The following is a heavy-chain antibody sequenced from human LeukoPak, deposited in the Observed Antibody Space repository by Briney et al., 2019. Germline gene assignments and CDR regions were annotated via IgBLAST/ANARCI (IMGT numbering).Heavy chain of an antibody. D-gene: IGHD4-23*01. Sequence: GGSLRLSCAASGFTFSSYSMNWVRQAPGKGLEWVSYISSSSSTIYYADSVKGRFTISRDNAKNSLYLQMNSLRAEDTAVYYCARDGPIGDYGGNPRWGQGTLVTVSS. CDR3: ARDGPIGDYGGNPR. CDR1: GFTFSSYS. J-gene: IGHJ4*02. V-gene: IGHV3-48*04. CDR2: ISSSSSTI.